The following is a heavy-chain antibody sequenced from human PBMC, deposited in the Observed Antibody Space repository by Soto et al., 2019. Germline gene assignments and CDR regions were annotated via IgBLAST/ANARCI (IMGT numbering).Heavy chain of an antibody. V-gene: IGHV3-23*01. D-gene: IGHD3-10*01. CDR2: VSGSGGST. CDR3: AKIGQLLWFGELPTPNWFDP. J-gene: IGHJ5*02. CDR1: GFTFSSYA. Sequence: GGSLRLSCAASGFTFSSYAMSWVRQAPGKGLEWVSAVSGSGGSTYYADSVKGRFTISRDNSKNTLYLQMNSLRAEDTAVYYCAKIGQLLWFGELPTPNWFDPWGQGTLVTFSS.